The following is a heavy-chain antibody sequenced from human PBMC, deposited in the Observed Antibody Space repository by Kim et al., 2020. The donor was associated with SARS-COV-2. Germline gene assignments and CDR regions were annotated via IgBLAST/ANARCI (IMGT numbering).Heavy chain of an antibody. CDR3: ARLGLTATHDY. V-gene: IGHV4-59*13. D-gene: IGHD2-15*01. Sequence: SKTLSLTCTVSGGSISSYYWSWIRQPPGKGLEWIGYIYYSGSTNYNPSLKSRVTISVDTSKNQFSLKLSSVTAADTAVYYCARLGLTATHDYWGQGTLVTVSS. J-gene: IGHJ4*02. CDR2: IYYSGST. CDR1: GGSISSYY.